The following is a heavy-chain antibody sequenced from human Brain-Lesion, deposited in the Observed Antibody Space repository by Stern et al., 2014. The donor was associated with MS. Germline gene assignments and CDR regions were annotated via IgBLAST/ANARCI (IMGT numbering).Heavy chain of an antibody. CDR1: GGSISSSGYY. Sequence: VQLVESGPGLVKPSQTLSLTCTVSGGSISSSGYYWSWIRQPADKGLEWIGRIHDSGSTYYNPSLTSRVTISMDTAQNQFSLKLPSVTAADTAVYYCATTRWDLFTWNWFDPWGQGTLVTVSS. D-gene: IGHD1-26*01. J-gene: IGHJ5*02. CDR3: ATTRWDLFTWNWFDP. CDR2: IHDSGST. V-gene: IGHV4-61*02.